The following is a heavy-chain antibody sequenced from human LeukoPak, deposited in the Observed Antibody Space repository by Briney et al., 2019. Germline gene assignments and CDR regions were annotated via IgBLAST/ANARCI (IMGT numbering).Heavy chain of an antibody. Sequence: SETLSLTCAVYGGSFSGYYWSWIRQAPGKGLEWIGEISHSGSTNYNPSLKSRVTISVDTSKNQISLKLSSVTAADTAVYYCARRRRYCSSTSCYGRAWFDPWGQGTLVTVSS. CDR2: ISHSGST. CDR3: ARRRRYCSSTSCYGRAWFDP. D-gene: IGHD2-2*01. CDR1: GGSFSGYY. V-gene: IGHV4-34*01. J-gene: IGHJ5*02.